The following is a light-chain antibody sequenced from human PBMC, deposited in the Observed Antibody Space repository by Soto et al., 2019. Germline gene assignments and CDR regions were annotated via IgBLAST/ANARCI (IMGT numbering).Light chain of an antibody. Sequence: QSVLTQPPSASGTPGQRVTMSCSGSSSNIGRNSVYWYQQFPGMAPRLLIYTNNQRPSGVPDRFSGSKSGTSASLAISGTRSEDEADYYCATWDDSLNGVVFGGGTTVTVL. CDR3: ATWDDSLNGVV. CDR1: SSNIGRNS. CDR2: TNN. J-gene: IGLJ3*02. V-gene: IGLV1-47*02.